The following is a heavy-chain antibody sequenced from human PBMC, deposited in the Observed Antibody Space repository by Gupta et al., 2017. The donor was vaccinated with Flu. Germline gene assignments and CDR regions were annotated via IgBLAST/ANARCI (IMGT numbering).Heavy chain of an antibody. D-gene: IGHD6-6*01. Sequence: EVQLVESGGGLVKPGGSLRLSCKASGFRFSSYSMNRVRQAPGKGLQWVASISTSSSNIYYGDSVKGRFTISRDNAKNSLFLELNSLSAEDTAVYYCARATYYGSSSCSTDFEYWGQGALVIVS. CDR3: ARATYYGSSSCSTDFEY. CDR1: GFRFSSYS. J-gene: IGHJ4*02. CDR2: ISTSSSNI. V-gene: IGHV3-21*01.